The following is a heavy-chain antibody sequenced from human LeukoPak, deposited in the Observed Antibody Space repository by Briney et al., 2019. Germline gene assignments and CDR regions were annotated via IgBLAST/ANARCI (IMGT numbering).Heavy chain of an antibody. J-gene: IGHJ6*02. CDR1: GYTFTSYG. V-gene: IGHV1-18*01. Sequence: ASVKVSCKASGYTFTSYGISWVRQAPGQGLEWMGWISTYNGNTNYAHKFQGRVTLTTDTSTSTASMELRSLRSDDTAVYYCARDRRYGFWSGYYNYKYYYYGMDVWGQGTTVTVSS. D-gene: IGHD3-3*01. CDR3: ARDRRYGFWSGYYNYKYYYYGMDV. CDR2: ISTYNGNT.